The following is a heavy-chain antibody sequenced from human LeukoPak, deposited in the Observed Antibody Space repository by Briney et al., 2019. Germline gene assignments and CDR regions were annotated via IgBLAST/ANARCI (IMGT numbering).Heavy chain of an antibody. D-gene: IGHD3-9*01. Sequence: GGSLRLSCEASGFSFDDYGMSWVRQAPGEGLEWVSGINWNGGTTGYADSVKGRFTISRDNAKNSVYLQMNSLRAEDTALYYCARAADLFTAYFAFDYWGQGALVTVSS. J-gene: IGHJ4*02. CDR1: GFSFDDYG. V-gene: IGHV3-20*04. CDR3: ARAADLFTAYFAFDY. CDR2: INWNGGTT.